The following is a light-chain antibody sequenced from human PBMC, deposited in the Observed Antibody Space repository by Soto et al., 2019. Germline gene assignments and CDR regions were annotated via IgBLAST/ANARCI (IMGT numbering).Light chain of an antibody. J-gene: IGKJ1*01. V-gene: IGKV1-5*03. CDR2: KAS. CDR1: QSFSVW. CDR3: QQYNSYSPT. Sequence: DIQMTQSPSTLSASVGDRVTITCRASQSFSVWLAWYQQKAGKAPNLLIYKASRLESGVPSRFSGSGSETEFALTISGLQPGASANYYCQQYNSYSPTFGQGTKVEGK.